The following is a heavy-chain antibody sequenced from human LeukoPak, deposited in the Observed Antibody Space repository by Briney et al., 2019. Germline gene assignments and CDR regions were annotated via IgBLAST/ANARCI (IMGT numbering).Heavy chain of an antibody. CDR2: IGGTGVRT. D-gene: IGHD3-3*01. V-gene: IGHV3-23*01. J-gene: IGHJ6*03. CDR3: ARPLRPSAGVVYYYMDV. Sequence: GGSLRLSCASSGFTFSSYAMSWVRQAPGKGLEWVSTIGGTGVRTYYADSVKGRFTISRDNAKNSLYLQMNSLRAEDTAVYYCARPLRPSAGVVYYYMDVWGKETTVTVSS. CDR1: GFTFSSYA.